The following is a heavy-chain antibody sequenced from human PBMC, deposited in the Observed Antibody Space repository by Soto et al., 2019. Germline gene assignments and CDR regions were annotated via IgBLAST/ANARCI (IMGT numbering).Heavy chain of an antibody. Sequence: EVQLVESGGGLVQPGGSLRLSCAASGFTFSSYWMHWVRQAPGKGLVWVSRINEDGSTINYADSVKGRFTISRDNAKNMLYREINGGRAEDGVVYYCEGDTGGGGGYWGQGTLVTVSS. CDR3: EGDTGGGGGY. J-gene: IGHJ4*02. V-gene: IGHV3-74*01. CDR1: GFTFSSYW. CDR2: INEDGSTI. D-gene: IGHD3-10*01.